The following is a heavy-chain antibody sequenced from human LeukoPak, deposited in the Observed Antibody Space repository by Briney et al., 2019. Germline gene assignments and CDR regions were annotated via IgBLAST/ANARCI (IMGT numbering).Heavy chain of an antibody. V-gene: IGHV4-39*07. CDR1: GGSISSSSYH. D-gene: IGHD3-10*01. CDR3: ARDLKDRENRGRFGELLDDAFDI. Sequence: SETLSLTCTVSGGSISSSSYHWGWIRQPPGKGLEWIGSIYYSGNTYYNPSLKSRVTISVDPSKNQFSLKLRSVIVADTAVYYCARDLKDRENRGRFGELLDDAFDIWGQGTMVTVSS. CDR2: IYYSGNT. J-gene: IGHJ3*02.